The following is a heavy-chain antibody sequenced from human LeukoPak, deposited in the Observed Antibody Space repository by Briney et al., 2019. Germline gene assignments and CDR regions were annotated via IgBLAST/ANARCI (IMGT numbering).Heavy chain of an antibody. J-gene: IGHJ4*02. CDR2: IYYSGST. Sequence: SETLSLTCTVSGGSISSYYWSWIRQPPGKGLEWIGYIYYSGSTNYNPSLKSRVTISVDTSKNQFSLKLSSVTAADTAVYCCARLRYYGDYIDYWGQGTLVTVSS. V-gene: IGHV4-59*08. CDR1: GGSISSYY. D-gene: IGHD4-17*01. CDR3: ARLRYYGDYIDY.